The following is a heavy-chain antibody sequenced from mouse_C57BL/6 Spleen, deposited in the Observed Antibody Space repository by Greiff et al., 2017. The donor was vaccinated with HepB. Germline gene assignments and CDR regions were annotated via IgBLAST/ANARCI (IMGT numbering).Heavy chain of an antibody. CDR2: INPSNGGT. V-gene: IGHV1-53*01. CDR1: GYTFTSYW. Sequence: VQLQQPGTELVKPGASVKLSCKASGYTFTSYWMHWVKQRPGQGLEWIGNINPSNGGTNYNEKFKSKATLTVDNSSSTAYMQLSSLTSEDSAVYCCARRNDYDGPWFAYWGQGTLVTVSA. J-gene: IGHJ3*01. D-gene: IGHD2-4*01. CDR3: ARRNDYDGPWFAY.